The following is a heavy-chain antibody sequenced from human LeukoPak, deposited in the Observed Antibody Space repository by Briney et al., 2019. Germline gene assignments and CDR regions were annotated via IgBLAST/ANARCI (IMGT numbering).Heavy chain of an antibody. J-gene: IGHJ4*02. V-gene: IGHV3-23*01. CDR3: AKRRGGYCFDY. CDR1: GFTFSSSA. D-gene: IGHD3-16*01. CDR2: ISASGDTT. Sequence: GGSLRLSCAASGFTFSSSAMSWVRQAPGKGLEWVSVISASGDTTLYADSVKGRFTISRDDSKNTVSLQMNSLRAEDTAVYFCAKRRGGYCFDYWGQGTLVTVSS.